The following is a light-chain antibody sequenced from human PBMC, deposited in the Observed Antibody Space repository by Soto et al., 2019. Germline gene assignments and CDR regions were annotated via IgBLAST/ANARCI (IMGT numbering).Light chain of an antibody. Sequence: QSVLTQPRSVSGSPGQSVTLSCTGTSSDVGDYDFVSWYQQHPGKAPKLMIYEVSNRPSGVSIRFSGSKSGNTASLTISGLRAEDEADYYCSSYTSSTSLDVFGTGTKVTVL. CDR3: SSYTSSTSLDV. CDR2: EVS. V-gene: IGLV2-14*01. CDR1: SSDVGDYDF. J-gene: IGLJ1*01.